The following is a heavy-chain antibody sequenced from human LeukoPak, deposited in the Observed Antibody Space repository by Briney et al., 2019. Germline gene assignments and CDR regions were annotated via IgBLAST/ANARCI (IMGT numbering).Heavy chain of an antibody. Sequence: WASVKVSCKVSGYTLTELSMHWVRQAPGQGLEWMGRIIPILGIANYAQKFQGRVTITADKSTSTAYMELSSLRSEDTAVYYCARDLFPYDSSGYYSWGQGTLVTVSS. J-gene: IGHJ4*02. CDR2: IIPILGIA. D-gene: IGHD3-22*01. CDR3: ARDLFPYDSSGYYS. CDR1: GYTLTELS. V-gene: IGHV1-69*04.